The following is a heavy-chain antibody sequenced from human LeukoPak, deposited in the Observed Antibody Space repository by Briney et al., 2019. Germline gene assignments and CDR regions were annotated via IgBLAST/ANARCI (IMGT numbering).Heavy chain of an antibody. CDR3: ARVWGLLLYFGDRRYFDY. CDR2: INHGGGT. D-gene: IGHD3-10*01. J-gene: IGHJ4*02. CDR1: GGSFSDYF. Sequence: PSETLSLTCAVYGGSFSDYFWNWIRQTPGKGLEWIGEINHGGGTNYNPSLKSRATMSVDTSKKQFSLNLTSVTAADTAVYCCARVWGLLLYFGDRRYFDYWGQGTLVTVSS. V-gene: IGHV4-34*01.